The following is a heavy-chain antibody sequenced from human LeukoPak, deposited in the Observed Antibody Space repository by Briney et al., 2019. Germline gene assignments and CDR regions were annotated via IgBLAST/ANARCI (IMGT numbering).Heavy chain of an antibody. V-gene: IGHV3-23*01. CDR3: AKDRSSGPLHWFDP. D-gene: IGHD6-19*01. J-gene: IGHJ5*02. CDR1: GFTFSSYA. Sequence: PGGSLRLSCAASGFTFSSYAMSWVRQAPGKGLEWVSAISGSGGSTYSADSVKGRFTISRANSKNTLYLQINSLRAEDTAVYYCAKDRSSGPLHWFDPWGQGTLVTVSS. CDR2: ISGSGGST.